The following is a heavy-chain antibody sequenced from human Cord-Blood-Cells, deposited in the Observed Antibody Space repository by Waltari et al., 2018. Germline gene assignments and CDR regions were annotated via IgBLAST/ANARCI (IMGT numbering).Heavy chain of an antibody. J-gene: IGHJ3*02. D-gene: IGHD1-26*01. V-gene: IGHV1-69*12. Sequence: QVQLVQSGAEVKKPGSSVKVSCKASGATFSSYAISWARQAPGQGLAWMGGIIPIFGTANYAQKFQGRVTITADESTSTAYMELSSLRSEDTAVYYCARDRVLAGWELRAFDIWGQGTMVTVSS. CDR2: IIPIFGTA. CDR3: ARDRVLAGWELRAFDI. CDR1: GATFSSYA.